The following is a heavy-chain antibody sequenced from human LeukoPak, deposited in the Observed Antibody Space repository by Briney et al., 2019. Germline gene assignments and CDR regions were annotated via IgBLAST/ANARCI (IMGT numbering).Heavy chain of an antibody. CDR1: GGTFSSYA. J-gene: IGHJ4*02. CDR3: AREDGYHRRFDY. D-gene: IGHD5-24*01. CDR2: IIPIFGTA. Sequence: GASVKVSCKASGGTFSSYAISWARQAPGQGLEWMGGIIPIFGTANYAQKFQGRVTITADESTSTAYMELSSLRSEDTAVYYCAREDGYHRRFDYWGQGTLVTVSS. V-gene: IGHV1-69*01.